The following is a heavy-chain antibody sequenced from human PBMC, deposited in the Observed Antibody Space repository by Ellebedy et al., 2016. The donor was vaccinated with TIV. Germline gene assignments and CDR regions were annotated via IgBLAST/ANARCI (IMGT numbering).Heavy chain of an antibody. CDR1: GFIFSTYA. CDR3: ARDPDAGALVGAFDC. J-gene: IGHJ4*02. CDR2: ISYDGTKK. V-gene: IGHV3-30-3*01. Sequence: GGSLRLXXAASGFIFSTYALHWVRQAPGKGLEWVAVISYDGTKKYYGDSVKGRFTISRDNSKNTLYLQMNSLRPEDTALYYCARDPDAGALVGAFDCWGQGTLVTVSS. D-gene: IGHD1-26*01.